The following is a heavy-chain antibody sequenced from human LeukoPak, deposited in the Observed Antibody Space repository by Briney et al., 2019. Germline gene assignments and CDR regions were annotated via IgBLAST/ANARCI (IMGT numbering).Heavy chain of an antibody. CDR1: GYAFTSYY. V-gene: IGHV1-46*01. CDR3: AREVMDNLRFDY. J-gene: IGHJ4*02. D-gene: IGHD1-14*01. CDR2: INPSGGDT. Sequence: ASVKVSCRASGYAFTSYYMHWVRQAPGQGLEWMGIINPSGGDTSYAQKFQGRLTMTRDTSTNTVYMELTSLRSEDTAVYYCAREVMDNLRFDYWGQGTLVTVSS.